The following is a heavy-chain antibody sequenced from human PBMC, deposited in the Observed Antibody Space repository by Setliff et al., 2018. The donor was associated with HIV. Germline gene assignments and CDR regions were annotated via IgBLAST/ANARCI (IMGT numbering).Heavy chain of an antibody. Sequence: PSETQSLTCTVSGGSISTSYWNWIRQPPGKGLEWIAYIYISGTTNYNPSLKSRVTISLDASRNQFSLKLGSVTAADTAMYYCAREHCSGGSCNGFDIWGQGTMVTV. CDR2: IYISGTT. V-gene: IGHV4-4*09. J-gene: IGHJ3*02. CDR1: GGSISTSY. D-gene: IGHD2-15*01. CDR3: AREHCSGGSCNGFDI.